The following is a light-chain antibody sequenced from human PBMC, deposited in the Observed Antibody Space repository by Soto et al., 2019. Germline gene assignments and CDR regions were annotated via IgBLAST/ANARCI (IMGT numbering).Light chain of an antibody. V-gene: IGLV2-23*02. Sequence: QSALTQPASVSGSPGQSITISCTGTSSDVGSYNLVSWYQQHPGKAPKLMIYEVSKRPSGVSNRFSGSKSGNTASLTISGLQAEDEADYYCCSYAGSSTDVFGTGTKLIVL. J-gene: IGLJ1*01. CDR1: SSDVGSYNL. CDR3: CSYAGSSTDV. CDR2: EVS.